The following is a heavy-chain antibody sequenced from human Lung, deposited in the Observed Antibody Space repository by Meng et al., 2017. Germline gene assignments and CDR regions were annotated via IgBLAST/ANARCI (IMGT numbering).Heavy chain of an antibody. CDR3: ARRGLWLDPQNFDY. CDR1: GGSIRSSNW. CDR2: IYHSGST. Sequence: QLQARGAGRVMLWGALALACPVSGGSIRSSNWWSWVSQAPGKGLEWIGEIYHSGSTNYNPSLKSRVTISVDKSKNQFSLKLSSVTAADTAVYYCARRGLWLDPQNFDYWGQGTLVTVSS. V-gene: IGHV4-4*02. J-gene: IGHJ4*02. D-gene: IGHD6-19*01.